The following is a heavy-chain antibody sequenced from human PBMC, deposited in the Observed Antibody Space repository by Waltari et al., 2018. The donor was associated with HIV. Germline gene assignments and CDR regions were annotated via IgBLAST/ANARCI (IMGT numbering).Heavy chain of an antibody. CDR3: ARAPDTAWYYYYYYGMDV. V-gene: IGHV1-8*01. Sequence: QVQLVQSGAEVKKPGASVKVSCKASGYTFTSYDINWVRQATGQGLEWMGWMNPNSGNTGYAQKFQGRVTMTRNTSISTAYMELSNLRSEDTAVYYCARAPDTAWYYYYYYGMDVWGQGTTVTVSS. D-gene: IGHD5-18*01. CDR1: GYTFTSYD. CDR2: MNPNSGNT. J-gene: IGHJ6*02.